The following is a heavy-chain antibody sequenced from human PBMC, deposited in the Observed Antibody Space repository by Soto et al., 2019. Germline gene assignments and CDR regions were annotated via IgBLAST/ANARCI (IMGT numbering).Heavy chain of an antibody. D-gene: IGHD3-3*01. CDR2: IRSKANSYAP. CDR1: GFTFSGSA. CDR3: TRPYYEFWSGYYPTYYYYYMDV. J-gene: IGHJ6*03. Sequence: EVQLVESGGGLVQPGGSLKLSCAASGFTFSGSAMHWVRQASGKGLEWVGRIRSKANSYAPAYAASVKGRFTISRDDSKNKAYRQKKSLKTEDTAVYYCTRPYYEFWSGYYPTYYYYYMDVWGKGTTVTVSS. V-gene: IGHV3-73*01.